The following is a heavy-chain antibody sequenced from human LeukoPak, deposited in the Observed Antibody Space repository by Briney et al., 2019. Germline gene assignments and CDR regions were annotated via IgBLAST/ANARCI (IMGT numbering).Heavy chain of an antibody. V-gene: IGHV3-53*01. CDR3: AKTLLFDL. CDR2: IYNSSRI. CDR1: GFTVSSNS. D-gene: IGHD2-15*01. J-gene: IGHJ2*01. Sequence: GGSLRLSCTVCGFTVSSNSMSWVRQAPGKGLEWVSFIYNSSRIHYSDSVKGRFTISRDNSKNTLYLQMNSLRAEDTAVYYCAKTLLFDLWGRGTLVTVSS.